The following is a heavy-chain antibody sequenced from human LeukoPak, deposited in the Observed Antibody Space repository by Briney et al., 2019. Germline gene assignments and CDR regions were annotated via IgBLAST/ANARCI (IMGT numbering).Heavy chain of an antibody. CDR2: IYDSGST. D-gene: IGHD5-18*01. V-gene: IGHV4-39*07. CDR1: GGSIRSSYCY. Sequence: ASETLSLTCTVSGGSIRSSYCYWGWIRQPPGKGLEWIGSIYDSGSTNYNPSLKSRVTISVDTSKNQFSLKLSSVTAADTAVYYCARAPGYSYGYWYFDLWGRGTLVTVSS. J-gene: IGHJ2*01. CDR3: ARAPGYSYGYWYFDL.